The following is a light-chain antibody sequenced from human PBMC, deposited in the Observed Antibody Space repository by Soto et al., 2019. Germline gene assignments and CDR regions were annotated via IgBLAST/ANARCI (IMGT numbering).Light chain of an antibody. CDR3: QTWGTGTGV. V-gene: IGLV4-69*01. J-gene: IGLJ3*02. Sequence: QLVVTQSPSASASLGASVKLTCTLSSGHSSYAIAWHQQQPEKGPRYLMKVDSDGSHVKGDGIPDRFSGSSSGAERYLTISSLQSEDEADYYCQTWGTGTGVFGGGTKVTVL. CDR2: VDSDGSH. CDR1: SGHSSYA.